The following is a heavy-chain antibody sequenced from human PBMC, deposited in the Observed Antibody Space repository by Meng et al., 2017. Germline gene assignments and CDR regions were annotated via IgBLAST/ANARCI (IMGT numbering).Heavy chain of an antibody. D-gene: IGHD3-9*01. V-gene: IGHV4-59*01. CDR3: ARSPGRYFDWPPNWFDP. CDR2: IYYSGST. J-gene: IGHJ5*02. CDR1: GGSISSYY. Sequence: GSLRLSCTVSGGSISSYYWSWIRQPPGKGLEWIGYIYYSGSTNYNPSLKSRVTISVDTSKNQFSLKLSSVTAADTAVYYCARSPGRYFDWPPNWFDPWGQGTLVTVSS.